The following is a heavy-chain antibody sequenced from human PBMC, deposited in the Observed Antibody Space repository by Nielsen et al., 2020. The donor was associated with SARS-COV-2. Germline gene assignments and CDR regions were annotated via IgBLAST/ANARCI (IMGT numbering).Heavy chain of an antibody. V-gene: IGHV3-9*01. J-gene: IGHJ4*02. D-gene: IGHD4-17*01. CDR1: GFTFDDYA. CDR2: VSWNSAYM. Sequence: SLKISCAASGFTFDDYAMHWVRQVPGKGLEWVSGVSWNSAYMAYADSVKGRFTISRDNARNTLYLQMNSQRVEDTAVYYCARVGFYGDPEYLDYWGPGTLVTVSS. CDR3: ARVGFYGDPEYLDY.